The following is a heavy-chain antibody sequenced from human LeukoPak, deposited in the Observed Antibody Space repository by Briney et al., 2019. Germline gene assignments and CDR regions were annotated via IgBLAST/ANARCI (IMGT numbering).Heavy chain of an antibody. CDR2: ISYDGSNK. Sequence: GGSLRLSCAASGFTFSSYAMHWVRQAPGKGLEWVAVISYDGSNKYYADSVKGRFTISRDNSKNTLYLQMNSLRAEDTAVYYCARGRGYCSSTSCYSDYWGQGTLVTVSS. V-gene: IGHV3-30-3*01. CDR1: GFTFSSYA. D-gene: IGHD2-2*02. J-gene: IGHJ4*02. CDR3: ARGRGYCSSTSCYSDY.